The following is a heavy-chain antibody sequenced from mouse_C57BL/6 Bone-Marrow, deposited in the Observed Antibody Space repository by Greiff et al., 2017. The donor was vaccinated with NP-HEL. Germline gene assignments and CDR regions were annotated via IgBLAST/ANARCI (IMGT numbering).Heavy chain of an antibody. CDR3: ASRKGGGLYYIDY. Sequence: EVQLVESGGGLVQPGGSLSLSCAASGFTFTDYYMSWVRQPPGKALEWLGFIRNKANGYTTEYSASVKGRFTISRDNYQSILYLQMNALRAEDSATYYCASRKGGGLYYIDYWGQGTTLTVSS. J-gene: IGHJ2*01. CDR1: GFTFTDYY. V-gene: IGHV7-3*01. CDR2: IRNKANGYTT.